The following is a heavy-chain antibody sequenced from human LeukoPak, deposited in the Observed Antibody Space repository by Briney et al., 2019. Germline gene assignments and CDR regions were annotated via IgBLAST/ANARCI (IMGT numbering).Heavy chain of an antibody. CDR2: ISYDGSNK. CDR1: GFTFSSYG. D-gene: IGHD3-10*01. V-gene: IGHV3-30*18. Sequence: GGSLRLSCAASGFTFSSYGMHCVRQAPGKGLEWVAVISYDGSNKYYADSVKGRFTISRDNSKNTLHLQMNSLRAEDTAAYYCAKDYGWFGELLSWGQGTLVTVSS. CDR3: AKDYGWFGELLS. J-gene: IGHJ4*02.